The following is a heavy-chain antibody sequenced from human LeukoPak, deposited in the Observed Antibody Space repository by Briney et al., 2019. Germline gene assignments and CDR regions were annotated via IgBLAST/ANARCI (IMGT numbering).Heavy chain of an antibody. Sequence: GGSLRLSCAASGFTFSNYGMHWVRQAPGKGLEWVTFIEHDGRSEFYADSVKGRFTISRDNSKNTLYLQMNSLRPEDTAVYYCVKDEVLVMGVRSYYFDYWGQGTLVTVSS. D-gene: IGHD1-26*01. CDR1: GFTFSNYG. CDR3: VKDEVLVMGVRSYYFDY. J-gene: IGHJ4*02. CDR2: IEHDGRSE. V-gene: IGHV3-30*02.